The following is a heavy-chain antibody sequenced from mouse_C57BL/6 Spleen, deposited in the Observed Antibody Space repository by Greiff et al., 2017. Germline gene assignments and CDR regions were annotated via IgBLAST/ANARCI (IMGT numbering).Heavy chain of an antibody. CDR3: ARSNDLGFDY. Sequence: VQLQQPGAELVMPGASVKLSCKASGYTFTSYWMHWVKQRPGQGLEWIGEIDPSDSYTNSNQKFKGKSTLTVDKSSSTAYMHLSSLTSEDSAVYYCARSNDLGFDYWGQGTTLTVSS. V-gene: IGHV1-69*01. CDR1: GYTFTSYW. D-gene: IGHD2-4*01. J-gene: IGHJ2*01. CDR2: IDPSDSYT.